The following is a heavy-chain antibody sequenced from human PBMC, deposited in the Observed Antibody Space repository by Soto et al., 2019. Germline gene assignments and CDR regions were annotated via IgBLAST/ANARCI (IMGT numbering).Heavy chain of an antibody. J-gene: IGHJ4*02. CDR3: VSQRSTVPTQAYFDY. CDR2: VYYRGRS. D-gene: IGHD2-2*01. Sequence: SETLSLTCTVSGGSVTNSSYYWGWIRQSPGKGLEWIGSVYYRGRSYSKSSVKSRVTISVDTSKNRFSLSLNSVTASDTAVYFCVSQRSTVPTQAYFDYWGPGALVTVSS. V-gene: IGHV4-39*01. CDR1: GGSVTNSSYY.